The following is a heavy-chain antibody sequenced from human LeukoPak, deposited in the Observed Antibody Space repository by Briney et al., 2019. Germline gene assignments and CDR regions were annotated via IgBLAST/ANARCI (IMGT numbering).Heavy chain of an antibody. CDR1: GGSISSGDYY. J-gene: IGHJ6*03. CDR2: IYYSGST. CDR3: ARDHIVVVGHYYYYMDV. D-gene: IGHD2-2*01. Sequence: SQTLSLTCTVSGGSISSGDYYWSWIRQPPGKGLEWIGYIYYSGSTYYNPSLKSRVTISVDTSKNQFSLELSSVTAADTAVYYCARDHIVVVGHYYYYMDVWGKGTTVTVSS. V-gene: IGHV4-30-4*08.